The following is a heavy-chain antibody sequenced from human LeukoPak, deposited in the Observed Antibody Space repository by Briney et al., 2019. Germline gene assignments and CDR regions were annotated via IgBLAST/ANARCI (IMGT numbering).Heavy chain of an antibody. CDR1: GYSFTSYW. CDR2: IYPGDSDT. J-gene: IGHJ4*02. Sequence: GESLKISCQGSGYSFTSYWTGWVRQMSGEGLEWMGIIYPGDSDTRYSPSFQGQVTISADKSISTAYLQWSSLKASDTAMYYSVRTAAADYWGQGTLVTVSS. D-gene: IGHD2-15*01. CDR3: VRTAAADY. V-gene: IGHV5-51*01.